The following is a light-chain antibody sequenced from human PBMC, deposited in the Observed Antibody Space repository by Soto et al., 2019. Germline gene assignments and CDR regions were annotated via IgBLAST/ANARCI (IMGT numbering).Light chain of an antibody. V-gene: IGLV2-11*01. CDR1: SSDVGTYNY. CDR2: DVS. CDR3: CSYAGSPRYV. Sequence: QSALTQPRSVSGSHGQSVTISCTGTSSDVGTYNYVSWYQQHPGKAPKVMIYDVSERPSGVPDRFSGSKSGNTASLTISGLQAEDEADYYCCSYAGSPRYVLGTGTKLTVL. J-gene: IGLJ1*01.